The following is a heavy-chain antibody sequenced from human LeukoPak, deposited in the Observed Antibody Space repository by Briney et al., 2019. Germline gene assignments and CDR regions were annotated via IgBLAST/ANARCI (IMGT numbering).Heavy chain of an antibody. CDR1: GFTVSSNY. CDR2: IYSGGST. CDR3: ARDAGDRGSEPWVYYDSSGFDAFDI. V-gene: IGHV3-66*01. J-gene: IGHJ3*02. D-gene: IGHD3-22*01. Sequence: GGSLRLSCAASGFTVSSNYMSWVRQAPGKGLEWVSVIYSGGSTYYADSVKGRITISRDNAKNSLYLQMNSLRAEDTAVYYCARDAGDRGSEPWVYYDSSGFDAFDIWGQGTMVTVSS.